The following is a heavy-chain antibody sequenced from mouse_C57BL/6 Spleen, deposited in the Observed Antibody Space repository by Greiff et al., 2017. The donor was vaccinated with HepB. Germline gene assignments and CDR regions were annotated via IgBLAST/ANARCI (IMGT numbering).Heavy chain of an antibody. Sequence: QVQLQQPGAELVKPGASVKLSCKASGYTFTSYWMQWVKQRPGQGLEWIGEIDPSDSYTNYNHKFKGKATLTVDTSSSTAYMQLSSLTSEDAAVYYCARGYSYWGQGTTLTVSS. J-gene: IGHJ2*01. CDR3: ARGYSY. D-gene: IGHD2-14*01. CDR1: GYTFTSYW. V-gene: IGHV1-50*01. CDR2: IDPSDSYT.